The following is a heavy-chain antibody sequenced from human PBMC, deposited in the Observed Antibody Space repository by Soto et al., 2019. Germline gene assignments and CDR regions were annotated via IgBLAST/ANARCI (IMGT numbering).Heavy chain of an antibody. Sequence: QLQLQESGSGLVKPSQTLSLTCAVSGGSISSGGYSWSWIRQPPGKGLEWIGYIYHSGSTYYNPSLTRGLTFSVNRSKTQFSLKLSSVTAADTAVYYCARAMAYCSGGSCYHETDFAYWGQGTLVTVSS. J-gene: IGHJ4*02. V-gene: IGHV4-30-2*01. D-gene: IGHD2-15*01. CDR3: ARAMAYCSGGSCYHETDFAY. CDR1: GGSISSGGYS. CDR2: IYHSGST.